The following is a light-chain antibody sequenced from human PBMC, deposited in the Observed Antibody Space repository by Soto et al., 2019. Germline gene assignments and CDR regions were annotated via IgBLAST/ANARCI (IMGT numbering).Light chain of an antibody. CDR3: QQRSNWPIT. J-gene: IGKJ5*01. CDR1: QSVSSY. Sequence: EIVLTQSPATLSLSPGERATLSCMASQSVSSYLAWYQQKPGQAPRLLIYDASNRATSIPARFSGSGSGTDFTLTISSLEPEDFAVYYCQQRSNWPITFGQGTRLEIK. V-gene: IGKV3-11*01. CDR2: DAS.